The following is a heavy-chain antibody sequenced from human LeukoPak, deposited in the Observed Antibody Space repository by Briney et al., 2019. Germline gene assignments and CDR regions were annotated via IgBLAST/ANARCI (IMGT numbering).Heavy chain of an antibody. D-gene: IGHD5-18*01. J-gene: IGHJ6*02. Sequence: ASVKVSCKASGGTFSSYAISWVRQAPGQGVEWMGGIIPIFGTANYAQKFQGRVTITADESTSTAYMELSSMRYEDTAVYYCARAAGGYSYGNLFSVQEAYYGMDVWGQGTTVTVSS. CDR2: IIPIFGTA. CDR3: ARAAGGYSYGNLFSVQEAYYGMDV. V-gene: IGHV1-69*13. CDR1: GGTFSSYA.